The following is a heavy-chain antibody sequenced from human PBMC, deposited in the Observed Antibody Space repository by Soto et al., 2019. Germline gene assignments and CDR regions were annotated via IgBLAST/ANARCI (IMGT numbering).Heavy chain of an antibody. CDR2: IFSNDEK. V-gene: IGHV2-26*01. Sequence: QVTLKESGPVLVKPTETLTLTCTVSGFSLSNARMGVSWIRQPPGKALEWLAHIFSNDEKAYSTSLKSRPTTSKDTPKGTGGLTRPTMDPLDTATYYCARSSPTDYYDGSGYYWYFDLWGRGTLVTVSS. CDR1: GFSLSNARMG. J-gene: IGHJ2*01. CDR3: ARSSPTDYYDGSGYYWYFDL. D-gene: IGHD3-22*01.